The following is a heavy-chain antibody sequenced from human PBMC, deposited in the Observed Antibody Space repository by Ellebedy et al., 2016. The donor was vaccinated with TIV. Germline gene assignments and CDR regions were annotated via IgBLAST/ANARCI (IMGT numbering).Heavy chain of an antibody. CDR2: IIGSGTNT. V-gene: IGHV3-23*01. D-gene: IGHD1-26*01. CDR3: AKPRGNYNAGYFEL. J-gene: IGHJ2*01. CDR1: GGSIRSYY. Sequence: PSETLSLTCTVSGGSIRSYYWSSIRQAPGTGLEWVSSIIGSGTNTDYADSVKGRFTTSRDNSKNTLSLQMNSLRAEDTALYYGAKPRGNYNAGYFELWGRGTLVTDSS.